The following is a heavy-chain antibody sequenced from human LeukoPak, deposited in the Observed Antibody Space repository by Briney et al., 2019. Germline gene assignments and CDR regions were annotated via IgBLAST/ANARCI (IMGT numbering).Heavy chain of an antibody. CDR3: AKGYGFDSSGSEHYFEN. CDR2: ISYDGSNK. V-gene: IGHV3-30*18. D-gene: IGHD3-22*01. Sequence: PGGSLRLSCAASGFTFSNYSIHWVRQAPGKGLEWVAVISYDGSNKYYAESVKGRFTISRDNSKNTLYLQMNSLRAEDTAVYYCAKGYGFDSSGSEHYFENWGQGTLVTVSS. CDR1: GFTFSNYS. J-gene: IGHJ4*02.